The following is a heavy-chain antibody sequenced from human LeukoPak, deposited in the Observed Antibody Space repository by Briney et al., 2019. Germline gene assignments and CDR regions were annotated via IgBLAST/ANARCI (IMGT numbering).Heavy chain of an antibody. D-gene: IGHD6-6*01. Sequence: SETLSLTCTVSGGSISSSSYYWGWIRQPPGKGLEWIGSIYYSGSTYYNPSLKSRVTISVDTSKNQFSLKLSSVTAADTAVYYCARDTHYSSSSGYYYYYMDVWGKGTTVTVSS. CDR3: ARDTHYSSSSGYYYYYMDV. CDR2: IYYSGST. CDR1: GGSISSSSYY. V-gene: IGHV4-39*02. J-gene: IGHJ6*03.